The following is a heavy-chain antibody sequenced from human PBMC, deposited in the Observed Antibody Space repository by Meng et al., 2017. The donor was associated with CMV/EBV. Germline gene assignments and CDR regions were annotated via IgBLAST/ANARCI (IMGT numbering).Heavy chain of an antibody. D-gene: IGHD3-22*01. CDR2: IRYDGSNK. Sequence: GESLKISCAASGFTFSSYGMHWVRQAPGKGLEWVAFIRYDGSNKYYADSVKGRFTISRDNPKNTLYLQMNSLRAEDTAVYYCAKDRGYYDSSGYNPMGDYYGMDVWGQGTTVTVSS. CDR3: AKDRGYYDSSGYNPMGDYYGMDV. V-gene: IGHV3-30*02. CDR1: GFTFSSYG. J-gene: IGHJ6*02.